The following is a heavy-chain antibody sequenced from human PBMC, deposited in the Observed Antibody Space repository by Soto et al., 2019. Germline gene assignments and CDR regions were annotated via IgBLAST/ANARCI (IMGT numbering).Heavy chain of an antibody. J-gene: IGHJ5*02. CDR1: GAAFSDYT. D-gene: IGHD3-16*02. CDR3: ARLKEDNVCRTSRYLDL. Sequence: SSETLSLTGGLSGAAFSDYTCSWVRQAPWGGLHWIGEVNRGGMTKYSPSLERRLTISVDPSRNQVSLELRAVTAADTAIYYCARLKEDNVCRTSRYLDLWGQGTLVTFSS. V-gene: IGHV4-34*01. CDR2: VNRGGMT.